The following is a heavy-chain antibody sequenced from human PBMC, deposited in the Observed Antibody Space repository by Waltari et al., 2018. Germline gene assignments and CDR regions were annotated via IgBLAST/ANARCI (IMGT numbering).Heavy chain of an antibody. V-gene: IGHV3-33*01. Sequence: QVQLVESGGGVVQPGRSLRLSCAASGFTFSSYGMHWVRQAPGKGLEWVAVIWNDGSNKQYADYGKGRITISRDNSKNTLVLQMKGRRADDTAVYYGARGSGGGIYSPKDYWGQGTLVTVSS. CDR1: GFTFSSYG. D-gene: IGHD1-26*01. J-gene: IGHJ4*02. CDR2: IWNDGSNK. CDR3: ARGSGGGIYSPKDY.